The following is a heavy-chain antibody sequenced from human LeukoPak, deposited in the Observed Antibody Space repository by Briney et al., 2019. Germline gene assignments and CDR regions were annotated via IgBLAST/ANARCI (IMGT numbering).Heavy chain of an antibody. Sequence: ASVKVSCKASGYTLTSSGISWVRQAPGQGLEWMGWISTYTGYSKYTQNLQGRVTMTADTSTSTAYMELSSLRSDDTAAYYCAKNSSGGYSDYWGQGTLVTVSS. J-gene: IGHJ4*02. V-gene: IGHV1-18*01. CDR1: GYTLTSSG. D-gene: IGHD6-19*01. CDR3: AKNSSGGYSDY. CDR2: ISTYTGYS.